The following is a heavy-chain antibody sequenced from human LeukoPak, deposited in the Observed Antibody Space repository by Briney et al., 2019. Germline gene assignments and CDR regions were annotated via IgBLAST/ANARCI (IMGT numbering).Heavy chain of an antibody. CDR1: GCSITSYY. CDR3: AKWTEGGAFDS. J-gene: IGHJ3*01. CDR2: IFYTGST. Sequence: SETLSLTCTVSGCSITSYYWSWFRQPPGKGLELIGYIFYTGSTNYNPSLKSRVTISVDTSKNQFSLKLSSVTAADTAVYYCAKWTEGGAFDSWGQGTMLIVSS. D-gene: IGHD1-26*01. V-gene: IGHV4-59*01.